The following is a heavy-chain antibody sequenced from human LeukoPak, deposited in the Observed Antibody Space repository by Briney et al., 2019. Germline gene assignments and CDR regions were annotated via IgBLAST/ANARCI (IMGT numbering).Heavy chain of an antibody. CDR1: GFTFSSYW. J-gene: IGHJ6*03. D-gene: IGHD2-2*02. CDR3: ARVGDIVVVPAAIGYMDV. CDR2: IKQDGSEK. Sequence: GGSLRLSCAASGFTFSSYWMSWVRQAPGKGLEWVANIKQDGSEKYYVDSVKGRFTISRDNAKNSLYLQMNSPRAEDTAVYYCARVGDIVVVPAAIGYMDVWGKGTTVTVSS. V-gene: IGHV3-7*01.